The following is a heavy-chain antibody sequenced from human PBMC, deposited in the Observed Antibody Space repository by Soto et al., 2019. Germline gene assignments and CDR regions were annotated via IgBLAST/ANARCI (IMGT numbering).Heavy chain of an antibody. CDR1: GYTFTRYG. V-gene: IGHV1-18*01. J-gene: IGHJ6*02. Sequence: QVQLVQSGAEVKNPGASVKVSCKXSGYTFTRYGIGWARQAPGQGLEWMGWINTYNGNTNYAQNVQGRVTLTTDTSTSTAYMELRSLRSNDTXXXXXXXXXXXXXXXPQDVWGQGTTVIVSS. CDR2: INTYNGNT. CDR3: XXXXXXXXXXPQDV.